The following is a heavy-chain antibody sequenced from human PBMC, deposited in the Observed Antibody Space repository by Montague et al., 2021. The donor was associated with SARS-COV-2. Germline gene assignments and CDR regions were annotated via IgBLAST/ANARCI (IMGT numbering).Heavy chain of an antibody. V-gene: IGHV4-34*01. CDR3: ARATVDINMILVVINSVNHYFDS. Sequence: SETLSLTCAVYGGSFSGYYWTWIRQSPGKGLEWIGEINHSGSTNYSPSLESRVAISVDTSKNQFSLKLNSVTAADTATYYCARATVDINMILVVINSVNHYFDSWGQGTLVTVSP. CDR2: INHSGST. CDR1: GGSFSGYY. D-gene: IGHD3-22*01. J-gene: IGHJ4*02.